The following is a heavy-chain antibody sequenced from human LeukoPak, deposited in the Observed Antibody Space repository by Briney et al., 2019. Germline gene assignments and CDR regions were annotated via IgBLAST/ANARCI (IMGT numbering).Heavy chain of an antibody. CDR3: ARHFGGSSNFDY. V-gene: IGHV4-39*01. CDR2: IYYSGST. D-gene: IGHD1-26*01. CDR1: GGSISSSSYY. J-gene: IGHJ4*02. Sequence: PSETLSLTCTVSGGSISSSSYYWDWFRQPPGKGLEWIGCIYYSGSTYYNPSLKSRVTISVDTSKNQFSLKLSSVTAADTAVYYCARHFGGSSNFDYWGQGTLVTVSS.